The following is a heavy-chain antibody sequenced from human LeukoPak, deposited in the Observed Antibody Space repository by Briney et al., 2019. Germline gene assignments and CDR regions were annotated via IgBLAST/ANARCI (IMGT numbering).Heavy chain of an antibody. V-gene: IGHV4-39*01. D-gene: IGHD6-13*01. J-gene: IGHJ4*02. Sequence: SETLSLTCAVSGASFSSSTYYWGWIRQPPGKGLEWIGSIYYSGSTYYNPSLKSRVTMSVDTSKNQFSLKLSSVTAADTAVYYCARHAGGISATGTRPFDYWGQGTLVTVSS. CDR1: GASFSSSTYY. CDR2: IYYSGST. CDR3: ARHAGGISATGTRPFDY.